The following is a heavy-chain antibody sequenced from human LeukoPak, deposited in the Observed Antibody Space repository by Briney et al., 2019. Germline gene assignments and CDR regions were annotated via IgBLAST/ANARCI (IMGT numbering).Heavy chain of an antibody. CDR3: ARDWFGETGGDY. V-gene: IGHV3-23*01. J-gene: IGHJ4*02. Sequence: GGSLRLSCAASGFTFSSYAMSWVRQAPGKGLEWVSAISGSGGSTYYADSVKGRFTISRDNSKNTLYLQMNSLRAEDTAVYYCARDWFGETGGDYWGQGTLVTVSS. D-gene: IGHD3-10*01. CDR2: ISGSGGST. CDR1: GFTFSSYA.